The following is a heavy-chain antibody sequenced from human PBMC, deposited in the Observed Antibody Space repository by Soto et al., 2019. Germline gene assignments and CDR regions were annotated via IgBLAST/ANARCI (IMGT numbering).Heavy chain of an antibody. CDR3: AKPAGGSYPQHFDS. CDR1: GFTFSIYG. J-gene: IGHJ4*02. D-gene: IGHD1-26*01. CDR2: ISFDGSNK. Sequence: PGGSLRLSCAASGFTFSIYGMYWVRQAPGKGLEWVTAISFDGSNKYYADSVKGRFTISRDNSKNTLYLQMNSLRADDTAVYYCAKPAGGSYPQHFDSWGQGTLVTVSS. V-gene: IGHV3-30*18.